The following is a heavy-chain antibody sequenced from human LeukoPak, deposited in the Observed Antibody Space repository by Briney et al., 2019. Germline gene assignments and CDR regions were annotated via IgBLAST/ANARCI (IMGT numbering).Heavy chain of an antibody. CDR1: GFTVSSTY. J-gene: IGHJ4*02. CDR2: LYSGGTT. V-gene: IGHV3-66*02. CDR3: ARDSNYDY. Sequence: GGSLRLSCAASGFTVSSTYMRWVRQAPGKGLEWVSVLYSGGTTYYADSVKGRFTISRDNSKNTLYLQMNSLRAEDTAVYYCARDSNYDYWGQGTLVTVSS. D-gene: IGHD6-13*01.